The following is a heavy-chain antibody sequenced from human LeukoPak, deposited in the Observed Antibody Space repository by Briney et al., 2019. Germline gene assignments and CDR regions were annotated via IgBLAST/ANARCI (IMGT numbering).Heavy chain of an antibody. CDR1: GGSISSYY. J-gene: IGHJ2*01. CDR3: ARDGYSYGWYFDL. D-gene: IGHD5-18*01. Sequence: PSETLSLTCTVSGGSISSYYWSWIRQPAGKGLEWIGRIYTSGGTNYNPSLKSRVTMSVDTSKNQFSLKLSSVTAADTAVYYCARDGYSYGWYFDLWGRGTLVTVSS. V-gene: IGHV4-4*07. CDR2: IYTSGGT.